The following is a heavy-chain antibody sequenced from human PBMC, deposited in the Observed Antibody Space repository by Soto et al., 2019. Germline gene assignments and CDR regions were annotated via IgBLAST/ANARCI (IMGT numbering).Heavy chain of an antibody. CDR1: GFNFDDYT. D-gene: IGHD5-18*01. CDR2: ITWDGEST. J-gene: IGHJ6*02. CDR3: AKDNTARITLGDMDV. V-gene: IGHV3-43*01. Sequence: GGSLRLSCAASGFNFDDYTMHWVRQVPGKGLEWVSLITWDGESTYYADSVKGRFSISRDDRRNSLYLQMNSLRTEDTALYYCAKDNTARITLGDMDVWGQGTTVTVSS.